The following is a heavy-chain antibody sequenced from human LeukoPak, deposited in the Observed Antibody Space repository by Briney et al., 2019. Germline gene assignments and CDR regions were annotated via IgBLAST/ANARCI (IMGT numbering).Heavy chain of an antibody. V-gene: IGHV1-2*02. J-gene: IGHJ3*02. CDR1: GYTFTGYY. CDR3: ARDLLYYYDSSAQEKRRDAFDI. CDR2: INPNSGGT. Sequence: GASVKVSCKASGYTFTGYYMHWVRQAPGQGLEWMGWINPNSGGTNYAQKFQGRVTMTRDTSISTAYMELSRLRSDDTAVYYCARDLLYYYDSSAQEKRRDAFDIWGQGTMVTVSS. D-gene: IGHD3-22*01.